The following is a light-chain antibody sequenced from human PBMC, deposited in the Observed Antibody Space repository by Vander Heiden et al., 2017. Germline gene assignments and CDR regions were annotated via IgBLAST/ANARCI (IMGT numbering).Light chain of an antibody. V-gene: IGLV2-14*03. CDR3: SSYTSSSTLV. CDR1: SSDVGGYNY. CDR2: DVS. J-gene: IGLJ1*01. Sequence: SDLTQPASVSGSPGQSITSSCTGTSSDVGGYNYVSWYQQHPGQAPKLMIYDVSNRPSGVSNRFSGSKSGNTASLTISGLQAEDEADYYCSSYTSSSTLVFGTGTKVTVL.